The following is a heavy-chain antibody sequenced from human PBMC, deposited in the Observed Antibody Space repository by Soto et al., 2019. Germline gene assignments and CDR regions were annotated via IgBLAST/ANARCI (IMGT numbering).Heavy chain of an antibody. CDR2: INQDGTAK. CDR1: GFTFGTHW. V-gene: IGHV3-7*04. D-gene: IGHD4-17*01. Sequence: EVQLVESGGGLVQPGGSLRLSCAVSGFTFGTHWMSWVRQASGKGPEWVANINQDGTAKSYVDSVKGRFTISRDNAKNSLYLQMTSLRIEDTAVYYCASDYGLGGQGSLVTVSS. J-gene: IGHJ4*02. CDR3: ASDYGL.